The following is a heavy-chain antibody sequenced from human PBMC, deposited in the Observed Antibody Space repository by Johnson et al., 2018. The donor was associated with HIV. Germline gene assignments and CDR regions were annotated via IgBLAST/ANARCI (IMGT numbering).Heavy chain of an antibody. V-gene: IGHV3-20*04. Sequence: VQLVESGGGVVRPGGSLRLSCAASGFTFDDYGMSWVRQVPGKGLEWVSGINWNGGNTGYVDSVKGRFTISRDNAKYSLYLQMNSLRAEDTALYYCARDRRYYGSGSYGGAFDIWGQGTVVTVSS. CDR1: GFTFDDYG. CDR3: ARDRRYYGSGSYGGAFDI. D-gene: IGHD3-10*01. CDR2: INWNGGNT. J-gene: IGHJ3*02.